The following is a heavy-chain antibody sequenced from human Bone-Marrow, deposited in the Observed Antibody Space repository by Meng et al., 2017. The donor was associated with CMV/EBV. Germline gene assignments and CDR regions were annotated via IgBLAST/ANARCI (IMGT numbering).Heavy chain of an antibody. Sequence: SETLSLTCTVSGGSISSYYWSWIRQPPGKGLEWIGYIYYSGSTNYNPSLKSRVTISVDTSKNQFSLKLSSVTAADTAVFYCARGGTSHNWFDPWGQGTLVTVSS. V-gene: IGHV4-59*08. CDR2: IYYSGST. J-gene: IGHJ5*02. D-gene: IGHD2-2*01. CDR3: ARGGTSHNWFDP. CDR1: GGSISSYY.